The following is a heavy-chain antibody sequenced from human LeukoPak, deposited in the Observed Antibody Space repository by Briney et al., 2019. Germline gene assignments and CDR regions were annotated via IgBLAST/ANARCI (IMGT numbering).Heavy chain of an antibody. J-gene: IGHJ3*01. V-gene: IGHV3-74*01. CDR1: GFTISRHW. Sequence: GGSLRLSCAASGFTISRHWMHWVRQAPGKGLVWVSRIDPDGGSTDYAHSVKGRFTISRDNAKNTLFLQMDSLSADDTAVYYCVREDWVHAFDFWGQGTAVTVSS. CDR2: IDPDGGST. D-gene: IGHD3-9*01. CDR3: VREDWVHAFDF.